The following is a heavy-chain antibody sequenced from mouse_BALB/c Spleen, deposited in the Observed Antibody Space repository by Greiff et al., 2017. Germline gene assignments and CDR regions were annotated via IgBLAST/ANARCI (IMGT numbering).Heavy chain of an antibody. D-gene: IGHD1-1*01. J-gene: IGHJ4*01. V-gene: IGHV2-9*02. Sequence: VKLHESGPGLVAPSQSLSITCTVSGFSLTSYGVHWVRQPPGKGLEWLGVIWAGGSTNYNSALMSRLSISKDNSKSQVFLKMNSLQTDDTAMYYCARGLSSRYAMDYWGQGTSVTVSA. CDR2: IWAGGST. CDR1: GFSLTSYG. CDR3: ARGLSSRYAMDY.